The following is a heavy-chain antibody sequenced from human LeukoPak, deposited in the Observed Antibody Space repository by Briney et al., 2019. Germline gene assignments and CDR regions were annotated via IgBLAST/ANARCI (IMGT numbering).Heavy chain of an antibody. CDR2: ISYDGSNK. CDR1: GFTFSSYG. D-gene: IGHD3-3*02. Sequence: GGSLRLSCAASGFTFSSYGMHWVRQAPGKGLEWVTVISYDGSNKYYADSVKGRFTISRDNSKNTLYLQMNSLRAEDTAVYYCAKAQSVFGVVRVILGDAFDIWGQGTMVTVSS. V-gene: IGHV3-30*18. J-gene: IGHJ3*02. CDR3: AKAQSVFGVVRVILGDAFDI.